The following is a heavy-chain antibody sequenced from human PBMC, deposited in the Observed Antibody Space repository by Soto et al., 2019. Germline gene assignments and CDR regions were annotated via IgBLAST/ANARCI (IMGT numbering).Heavy chain of an antibody. CDR3: VRGDLVTTSLRDY. CDR1: GFPFSRYL. J-gene: IGHJ4*02. Sequence: EVQLVESGGGLVQPGGSLRLSCAASGFPFSRYLMHWVRQAPGKGLVWVSRISDDGTSTTYADSMKGRFTISRDNVKSTLSLQMNSLRVEDTAVYYCVRGDLVTTSLRDYWGQGALVTVSS. V-gene: IGHV3-74*01. CDR2: ISDDGTST. D-gene: IGHD5-12*01.